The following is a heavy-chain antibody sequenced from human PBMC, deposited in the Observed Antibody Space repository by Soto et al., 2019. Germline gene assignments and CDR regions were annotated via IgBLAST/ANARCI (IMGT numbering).Heavy chain of an antibody. CDR2: IYISGST. CDR3: ARDLGIGSGAFDI. J-gene: IGHJ3*02. D-gene: IGHD2-2*03. V-gene: IGHV4-59*01. Sequence: QVQLQESGPGLVKPSETLSLTCKGSGDSISDYYWGWIRQSPGHGLEWIGYIYISGSTDSNPSLQSRATISIDPSKNQLSLTLKSVTAADTAVYYCARDLGIGSGAFDIWGPGTVVTVSS. CDR1: GDSISDYY.